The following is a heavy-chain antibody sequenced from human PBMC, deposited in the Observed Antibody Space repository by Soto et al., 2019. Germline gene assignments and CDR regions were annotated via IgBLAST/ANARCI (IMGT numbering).Heavy chain of an antibody. J-gene: IGHJ4*02. D-gene: IGHD1-7*01. CDR2: ISGSGDST. V-gene: IGHV3-23*01. Sequence: EVQLLESGGGSVQPGGSLRLSCAASGFTFSSYGMTFSSYAMSWVRQAPGKGLEWVSTISGSGDSTYYADSVKGRFTISRDNSKNRLFLQLNSLRAGDTALYYCARDWNWDFDYWGQGTLVTVSS. CDR1: GFTFSSYGMTFSSYA. CDR3: ARDWNWDFDY.